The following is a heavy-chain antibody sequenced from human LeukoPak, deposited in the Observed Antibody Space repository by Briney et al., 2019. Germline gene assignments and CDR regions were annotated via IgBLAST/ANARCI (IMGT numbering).Heavy chain of an antibody. CDR1: GFTFSSYW. CDR2: ILYDGGRN. CDR3: AKDGGLWVSAHWGDS. D-gene: IGHD7-27*01. V-gene: IGHV3-30*18. J-gene: IGHJ4*02. Sequence: PGGSLRLSCAASGFTFSSYWMSWVRQAPGKGPEWVAVILYDGGRNYYADSVKGRFTVSRDNSKNTLYLQMNSLRAEDTAVYYCAKDGGLWVSAHWGDSWGRGTLVTVSS.